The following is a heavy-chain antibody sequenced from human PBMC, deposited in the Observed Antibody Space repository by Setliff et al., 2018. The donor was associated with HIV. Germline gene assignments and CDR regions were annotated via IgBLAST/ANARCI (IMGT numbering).Heavy chain of an antibody. J-gene: IGHJ4*02. CDR1: GFTFISYW. D-gene: IGHD2-15*01. CDR2: INNDGTNT. Sequence: GGSLRLSCAASGFTFISYWMHWVRQVPGKGLVWVSRINNDGTNTKYADSVKGRFTISRDNADNTLYLQMNSLRAEDTALYYCARDQGYGGRPLDHWGQGTLVTVSS. CDR3: ARDQGYGGRPLDH. V-gene: IGHV3-74*03.